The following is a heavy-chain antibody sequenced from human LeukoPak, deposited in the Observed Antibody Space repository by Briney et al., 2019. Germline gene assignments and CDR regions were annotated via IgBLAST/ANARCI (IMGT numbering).Heavy chain of an antibody. CDR3: ARWWELLSWFDP. V-gene: IGHV4-39*01. J-gene: IGHJ5*02. D-gene: IGHD1-26*01. CDR2: IYYSGST. CDR1: VGSISSSSYY. Sequence: SETLALTCSVSVGSISSSSYYWGWIRQPPGKVLERIWSIYYSGSTYYNPSLKSRVTISVDTSKNQFSLKLSSVTAADTAVYYCARWWELLSWFDPWGQGTLVTVSS.